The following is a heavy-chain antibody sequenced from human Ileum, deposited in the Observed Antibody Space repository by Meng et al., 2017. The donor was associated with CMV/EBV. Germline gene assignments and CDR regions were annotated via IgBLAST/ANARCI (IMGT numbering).Heavy chain of an antibody. CDR2: INHSGST. J-gene: IGHJ5*02. D-gene: IGHD3-3*01. V-gene: IGHV4-34*01. CDR1: FRGYY. Sequence: FRGYYWSWLRQPPGKGLEWIGEINHSGSTNYNPSLKSRVTISVDTSKNQFSLKLSSVTAADTAVYYCARGRDAITIFGVVIGNWFDPWGQGTLVTVSS. CDR3: ARGRDAITIFGVVIGNWFDP.